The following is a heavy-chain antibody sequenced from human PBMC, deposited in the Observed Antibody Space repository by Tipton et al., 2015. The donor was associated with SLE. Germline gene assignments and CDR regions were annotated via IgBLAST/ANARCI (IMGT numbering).Heavy chain of an antibody. CDR1: GGSFSGYY. D-gene: IGHD6-19*01. Sequence: LRLSCAVYGGSFSGYYWSWIRQPPGKGLEWIGEINHSGSTNYNPSLKSRVTISVDTSKNQFSLKLSSVTAADTAVYYCARDRGYSSGFDYWGQGTLVTVSS. CDR2: INHSGST. V-gene: IGHV4-34*01. J-gene: IGHJ4*02. CDR3: ARDRGYSSGFDY.